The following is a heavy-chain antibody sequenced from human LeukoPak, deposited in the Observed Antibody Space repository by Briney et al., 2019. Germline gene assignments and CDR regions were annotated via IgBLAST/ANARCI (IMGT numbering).Heavy chain of an antibody. CDR3: ARDIGMVRGVFDYFDY. D-gene: IGHD3-10*01. V-gene: IGHV1-2*02. J-gene: IGHJ4*02. Sequence: ASVKVSCKTSGYTFTGYYMHWVRQAPGQGLEWMGWINPNSGGTNYAQKFQGRVTMTRDTSISTAYMELSRLRSDDTAVYYCARDIGMVRGVFDYFDYWGQGTLVTVSS. CDR1: GYTFTGYY. CDR2: INPNSGGT.